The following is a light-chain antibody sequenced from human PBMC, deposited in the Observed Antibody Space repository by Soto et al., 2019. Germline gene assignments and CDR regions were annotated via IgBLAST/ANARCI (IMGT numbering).Light chain of an antibody. V-gene: IGKV3-15*01. CDR3: QQVNSYPRT. Sequence: IVMTQSPATLSLSPGERATLSCSASQNIYSNVAWYQQRPGQAPRLLIYRASTRATGIPARFSGSGSGTEFTLTVSSLQPEDFASYYCQQVNSYPRTFGQGTKLDIK. CDR1: QNIYSN. CDR2: RAS. J-gene: IGKJ1*01.